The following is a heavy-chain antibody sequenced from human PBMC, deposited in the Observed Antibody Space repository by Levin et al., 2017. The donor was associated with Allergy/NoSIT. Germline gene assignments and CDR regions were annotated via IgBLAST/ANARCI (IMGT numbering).Heavy chain of an antibody. CDR1: GDSIKTSFFY. V-gene: IGHV4-39*01. Sequence: PSETLSLTCTVSGDSIKTSFFYWAWIRQPPGKGLEWIGSIYDGATIFYKPSLKSRVTISVDTSKNQLSLKLRSVTAADTAVYYCARQTLRFYMDVWGKGTTVTVSS. CDR3: ARQTLRFYMDV. CDR2: IYDGATI. J-gene: IGHJ6*03. D-gene: IGHD5/OR15-5a*01.